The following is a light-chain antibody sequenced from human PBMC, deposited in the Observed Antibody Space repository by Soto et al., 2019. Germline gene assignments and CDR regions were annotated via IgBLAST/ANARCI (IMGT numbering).Light chain of an antibody. V-gene: IGKV1-27*01. CDR2: AAS. J-gene: IGKJ5*01. CDR1: QGISSY. CDR3: QEYSSVIT. Sequence: DIQMTQSPSSLSASVGDRVTITCRASQGISSYLAWYQQKLGKVPKLLISAASTLQSGVPSRFSGSGSGTDFTLNISSLQPEDVATYYCQEYSSVITFGQGTRLEIK.